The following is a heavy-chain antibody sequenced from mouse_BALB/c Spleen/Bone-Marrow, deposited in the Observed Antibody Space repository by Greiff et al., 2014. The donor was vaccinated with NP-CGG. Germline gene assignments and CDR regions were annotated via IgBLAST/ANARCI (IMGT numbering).Heavy chain of an antibody. J-gene: IGHJ4*01. Sequence: VQLQQSGAELVRPGTSVKVSCKGSGYAFTNYLIEWVKQRPGQGLEWIGVINSGSGGTKYNEKFKGKATLTADKSSSTDYMQLSSLTSDDSAVYFCARAITDAMDYWGQGTSVTVSS. V-gene: IGHV1-54*01. CDR1: GYAFTNYL. D-gene: IGHD2-4*01. CDR3: ARAITDAMDY. CDR2: INSGSGGT.